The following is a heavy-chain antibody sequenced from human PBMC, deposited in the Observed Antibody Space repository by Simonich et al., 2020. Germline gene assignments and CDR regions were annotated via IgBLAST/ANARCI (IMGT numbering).Heavy chain of an antibody. CDR1: GFTFSCYW. J-gene: IGHJ2*01. CDR2: RKQDGSEK. CDR3: AREYSSSSDPYWYFDL. V-gene: IGHV3-7*01. D-gene: IGHD6-6*01. Sequence: EVQLVESGGGLVQPGGSLRLSCAASGFTFSCYWMSWVRQAPGRGLGWVDNRKQDGSEKYYVDSVKGRFTISRDNAKNSLYLQRNSLRAEDTAVYYCAREYSSSSDPYWYFDLWGRGTLVTVSS.